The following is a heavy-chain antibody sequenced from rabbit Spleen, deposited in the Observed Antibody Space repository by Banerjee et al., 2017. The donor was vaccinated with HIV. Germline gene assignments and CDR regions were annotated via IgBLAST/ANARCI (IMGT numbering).Heavy chain of an antibody. V-gene: IGHV1S7*01. D-gene: IGHD6-1*01. J-gene: IGHJ6*01. Sequence: QLVESGGGLVQPGGSLKLSCKASGFDFSTYSMSWVRQAPGKGLEWVGYIVPIFGVTYYASWVNGRFTISSHNAQNTLYLQLKSLTAADTATYFCARNGGMLNYELWGQGTLVTVS. CDR3: ARNGGMLNYEL. CDR1: GFDFSTYS. CDR2: IVPIFGVT.